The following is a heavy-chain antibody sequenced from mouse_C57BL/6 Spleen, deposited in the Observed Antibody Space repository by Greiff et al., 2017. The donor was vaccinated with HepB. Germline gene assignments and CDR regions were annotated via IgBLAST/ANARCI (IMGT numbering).Heavy chain of an antibody. CDR2: ISSGGSYT. CDR1: GFTFSSYG. CDR3: ARPEPAQAFAY. V-gene: IGHV5-6*01. Sequence: EVQLVESGGDLVKPGGSLKLSCAASGFTFSSYGMSWVRQTPDKRLEWVATISSGGSYTYYPDSVKGRFTISRDNAKNTLYLQMSSLKSEDTAMYYWARPEPAQAFAYWGQGTLVTVSA. J-gene: IGHJ3*01. D-gene: IGHD3-2*02.